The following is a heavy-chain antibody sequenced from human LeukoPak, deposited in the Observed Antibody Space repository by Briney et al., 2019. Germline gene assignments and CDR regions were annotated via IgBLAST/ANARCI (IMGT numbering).Heavy chain of an antibody. D-gene: IGHD3-22*01. J-gene: IGHJ4*02. CDR1: GGSISSYY. Sequence: SETLSLTCTVSGGSISSYYWSWIRQPPGKGQEWIGYISYSGSTNYNPSLNSLVTISVDTSKNQFSLKLSSVTAADTAVYFCARSSSAHYYDSSGYLPSHFDYWGQGTLVTVSS. CDR3: ARSSSAHYYDSSGYLPSHFDY. V-gene: IGHV4-59*01. CDR2: ISYSGST.